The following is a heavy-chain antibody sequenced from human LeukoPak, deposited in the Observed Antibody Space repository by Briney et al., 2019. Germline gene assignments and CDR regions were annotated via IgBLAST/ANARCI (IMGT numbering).Heavy chain of an antibody. CDR3: ARLLSGSDYLFDY. CDR1: GGSISSYY. V-gene: IGHV4-39*01. Sequence: SETLSFTCTVSGGSISSYYWGWIRQPPGKGLEWIGSIYYSGSTYYNPSLKSRVTISVDTSKNQFSLKLSSVTAADTAVYYCARLLSGSDYLFDYWGQGTLVTVSS. CDR2: IYYSGST. D-gene: IGHD2-21*02. J-gene: IGHJ4*02.